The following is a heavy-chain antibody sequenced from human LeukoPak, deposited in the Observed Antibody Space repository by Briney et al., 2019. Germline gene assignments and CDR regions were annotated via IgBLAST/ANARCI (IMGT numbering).Heavy chain of an antibody. J-gene: IGHJ4*02. D-gene: IGHD6-13*01. CDR2: ISYDGSNK. CDR3: AKTPPGIAAAGLDY. CDR1: GFTFSSYG. Sequence: GGSLRLSCAASGFTFSSYGMHWVRQAPGKGLEWVAVISYDGSNKYYADSVKGRFTISRDNSKNTLYLQMNSLRAEDTAVYYCAKTPPGIAAAGLDYWGQGTLVTVSS. V-gene: IGHV3-30*18.